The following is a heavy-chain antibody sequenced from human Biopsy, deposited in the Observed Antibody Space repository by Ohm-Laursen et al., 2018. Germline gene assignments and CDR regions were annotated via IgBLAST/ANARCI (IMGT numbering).Heavy chain of an antibody. CDR3: ARGEAGYYDALDI. D-gene: IGHD2-8*01. CDR2: IFYSGGT. Sequence: GTLSLTCSVSGGSMTSYEWSWFRRAPGKGLEWSGYIFYSGGTKYNPSLASRVTFSVDMSKSQLSLNLYSVIAADTDVCYCARGEAGYYDALDIWGQGTPVAVS. J-gene: IGHJ3*02. CDR1: GGSMTSYE. V-gene: IGHV4-59*01.